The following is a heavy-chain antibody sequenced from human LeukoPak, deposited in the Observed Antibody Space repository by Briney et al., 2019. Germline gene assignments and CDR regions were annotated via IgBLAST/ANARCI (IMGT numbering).Heavy chain of an antibody. Sequence: GGSLRLSCAASGFTFSSYAMSWVCQAPGKGLEWVSAISGSGGSTYYADSVKGWFTISRDNSKNTLYLQMNSLRAEDTAVYYCANPELLWNYWGQGTLVTVSS. CDR3: ANPELLWNY. J-gene: IGHJ4*02. V-gene: IGHV3-23*01. D-gene: IGHD2/OR15-2a*01. CDR2: ISGSGGST. CDR1: GFTFSSYA.